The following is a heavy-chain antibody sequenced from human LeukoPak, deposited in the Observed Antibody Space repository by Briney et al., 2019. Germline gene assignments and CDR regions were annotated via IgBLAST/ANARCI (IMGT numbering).Heavy chain of an antibody. CDR3: ARAAGSWFDP. Sequence: GESLRLSCAASGFTFSNYAMHWVRQAPGKGLEWVAVISYDGSNKYYADSVKGRFTISRDNSKNTVYLQMNSLRAEDTALYYCARAAGSWFDPWGQGTLVTVSS. D-gene: IGHD2-15*01. CDR2: ISYDGSNK. CDR1: GFTFSNYA. V-gene: IGHV3-30*01. J-gene: IGHJ5*02.